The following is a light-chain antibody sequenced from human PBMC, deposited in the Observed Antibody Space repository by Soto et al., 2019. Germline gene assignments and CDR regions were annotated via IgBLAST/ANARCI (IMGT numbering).Light chain of an antibody. V-gene: IGLV1-40*01. CDR2: GNS. Sequence: QSVLTQPPSVSGAPGQRGTISCTGSSSNIGAGYDVHWYQQLPGTAPKLLIYGNSNRPSGVPDRFSGSKSGTSASLAITGLQAEDEADCYCQSYDSSLSGWVFGGGTQLTVL. CDR1: SSNIGAGYD. CDR3: QSYDSSLSGWV. J-gene: IGLJ3*02.